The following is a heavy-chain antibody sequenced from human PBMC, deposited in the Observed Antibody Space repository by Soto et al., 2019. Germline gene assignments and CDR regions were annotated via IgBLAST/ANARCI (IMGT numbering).Heavy chain of an antibody. J-gene: IGHJ4*02. V-gene: IGHV3-74*01. D-gene: IGHD6-13*01. CDR1: GFTFSSQW. CDR3: GSPYSGSRDCLDF. CDR2: INGDGSTT. Sequence: GGSLRLSCAASGFTFSSQWMHWVRQAPGKGLVWVSRINGDGSTTSYADSVKGRFTISRDNAKNTVYLKMNSLRAEDTAVYYCGSPYSGSRDCLDFWGQGT.